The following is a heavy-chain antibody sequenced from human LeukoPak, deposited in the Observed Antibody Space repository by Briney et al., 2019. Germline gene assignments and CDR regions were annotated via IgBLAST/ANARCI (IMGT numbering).Heavy chain of an antibody. CDR1: GGSISSYY. V-gene: IGHV4-59*01. J-gene: IGHJ4*02. CDR3: ARERTHYDFWSGYFDY. CDR2: IYYSGST. D-gene: IGHD3-3*01. Sequence: SETLSLTCTVSGGSISSYYWRWIRQPPGKGLEWIGYIYYSGSTIYNPSLMSRLTIFVDTYKNQFPLQLSSVTTADPAVYYCARERTHYDFWSGYFDYWGQGTLVTVSS.